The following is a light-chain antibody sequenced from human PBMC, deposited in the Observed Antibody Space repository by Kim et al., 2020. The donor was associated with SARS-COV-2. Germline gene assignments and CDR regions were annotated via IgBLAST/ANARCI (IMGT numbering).Light chain of an antibody. Sequence: EIVLTQSPGTLSLSPGERATLSCRASRSLSSSNMYLAWYQHKPGQAPRLLIYGTSIRATGIPDRFSGSGSGTDFTLTISSLEPEDFAVYYCQQSGSSPRPTFGGGTKVDIK. J-gene: IGKJ4*01. CDR3: QQSGSSPRPT. CDR2: GTS. V-gene: IGKV3-20*01. CDR1: RSLSSSNMY.